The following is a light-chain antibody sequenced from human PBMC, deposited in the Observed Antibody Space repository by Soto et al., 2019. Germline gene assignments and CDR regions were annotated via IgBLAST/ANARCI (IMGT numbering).Light chain of an antibody. Sequence: EIVLTQSPATLSLSPGERATLSCRASQSVNNYLAWYQQKPGQAPRLLIYDASNRATGIPARFSGSGSGTDITLTISSLEPEDFAVYYCHQRTTLPPGMYTFGQGTKLEIK. CDR1: QSVNNY. CDR2: DAS. V-gene: IGKV3-11*01. CDR3: HQRTTLPPGMYT. J-gene: IGKJ2*01.